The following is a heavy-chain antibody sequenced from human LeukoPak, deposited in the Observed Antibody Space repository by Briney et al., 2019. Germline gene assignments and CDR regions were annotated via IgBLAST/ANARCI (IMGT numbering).Heavy chain of an antibody. V-gene: IGHV3-23*01. D-gene: IGHD6-19*01. CDR3: AKRAGSGWLLDY. J-gene: IGHJ4*02. CDR2: ISGSGGST. Sequence: GGSLRLSYAASGFTFSSYGMSWFRRAPGKGLEWVSAISGSGGSTYYADSVKGRFTLSRDNSKNTLSLQMNSLRAEDTAVYYCAKRAGSGWLLDYWGQGTLGTV. CDR1: GFTFSSYG.